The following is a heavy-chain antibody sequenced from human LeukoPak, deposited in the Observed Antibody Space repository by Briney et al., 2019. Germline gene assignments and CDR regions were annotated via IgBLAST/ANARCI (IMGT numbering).Heavy chain of an antibody. Sequence: ASVKVSFKASGYTFTSYGISWVRQAPGQGLEWMGWLSAYNGNTNYAQKLQGRVTMTTDTSTSTAYMELRSLRSDDTAVYYCARDWPRVAGKGVDYWGQGTLVTVSS. V-gene: IGHV1-18*01. CDR3: ARDWPRVAGKGVDY. CDR2: LSAYNGNT. J-gene: IGHJ4*02. CDR1: GYTFTSYG. D-gene: IGHD6-19*01.